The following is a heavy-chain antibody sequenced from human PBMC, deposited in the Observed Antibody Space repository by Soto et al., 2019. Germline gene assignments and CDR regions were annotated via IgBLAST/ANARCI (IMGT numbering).Heavy chain of an antibody. J-gene: IGHJ6*02. Sequence: EVPLVESGGGLVQPGGSLKLSCAASGFTFSGSAMHWVRQASGKGLEWVGRIRSKANSYATAYAASVKGRFTISRDDSKNTAYLQMNSLKTEDTAVYYCTRLYKGLRSPVDGMDVWGQGTTVTVSS. CDR3: TRLYKGLRSPVDGMDV. CDR1: GFTFSGSA. CDR2: IRSKANSYAT. V-gene: IGHV3-73*01. D-gene: IGHD3-16*01.